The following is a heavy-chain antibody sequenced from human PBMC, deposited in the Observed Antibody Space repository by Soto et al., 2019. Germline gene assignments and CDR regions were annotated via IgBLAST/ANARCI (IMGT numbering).Heavy chain of an antibody. V-gene: IGHV4-39*01. CDR1: GGSISSSSYY. CDR3: ARHAGLHYDSSGYLGY. D-gene: IGHD3-22*01. CDR2: IYYSGST. Sequence: SETLSLTCTVSGGSISSSSYYWGWIRQPPGKGLEWIGSIYYSGSTYYNPSLKSRVTISVDTSKNQFPLKLSSVTAADTAVYYCARHAGLHYDSSGYLGYWGQGTLVTVSS. J-gene: IGHJ4*02.